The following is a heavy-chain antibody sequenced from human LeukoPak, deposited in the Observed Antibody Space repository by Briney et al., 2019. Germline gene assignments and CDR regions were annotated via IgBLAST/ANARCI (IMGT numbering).Heavy chain of an antibody. Sequence: PSETLSLTCTVSGGSISSYYWGWIRQPAGKGLEWIGRIHTSGSTNYNPSLKSRVTMSVDTSKNQFSLKLSSVTAADTAVYYCARVIVAAPHNWFDPWGQGTLVTVSS. CDR1: GGSISSYY. D-gene: IGHD5-12*01. CDR2: IHTSGST. V-gene: IGHV4-4*07. CDR3: ARVIVAAPHNWFDP. J-gene: IGHJ5*02.